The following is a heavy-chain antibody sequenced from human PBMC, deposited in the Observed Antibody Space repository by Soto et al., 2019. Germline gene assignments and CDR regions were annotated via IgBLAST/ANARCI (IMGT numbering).Heavy chain of an antibody. Sequence: EVQLVESGGGLVQPGESLRLSCAASGFTFSDHYMDWVRQAPGKGLEWVGRSKNKADSYTTEYAASVKGRFTISRDGSNNSLFLQMSSLKTEDTAVYYCTVWGSGNDFGAAWGQGILVTVSS. V-gene: IGHV3-72*01. D-gene: IGHD3-10*01. CDR2: SKNKADSYTT. CDR3: TVWGSGNDFGAA. J-gene: IGHJ4*02. CDR1: GFTFSDHY.